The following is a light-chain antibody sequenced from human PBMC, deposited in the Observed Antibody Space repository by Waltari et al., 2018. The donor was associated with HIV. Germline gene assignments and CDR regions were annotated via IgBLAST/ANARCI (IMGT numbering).Light chain of an antibody. J-gene: IGLJ1*01. CDR3: YTYAGSGTFV. CDR1: DSDIGSYHL. Sequence: QSALTQPASVSGSPGQSIDISCAGSDSDIGSYHLLSWFQQHPGKVPKVVIYEGTSRPSDVSDRFSGSRSGTSASLTISGLQAEDGADYFCYTYAGSGTFVFGTGTRVTVL. CDR2: EGT. V-gene: IGLV2-23*01.